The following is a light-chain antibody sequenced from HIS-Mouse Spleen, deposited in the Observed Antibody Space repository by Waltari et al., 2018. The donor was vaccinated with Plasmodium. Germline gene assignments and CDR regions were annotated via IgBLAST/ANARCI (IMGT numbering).Light chain of an antibody. CDR3: QQYNNWSFT. CDR2: GAS. CDR1: QSVSSN. J-gene: IGKJ3*01. V-gene: IGKV3-15*01. Sequence: EIVMTQSPATLSVSPGERAPLSCRASQSVSSNLALYQQKPGQAPRLLIYGASTRATGIPARFSGSGSGTEFTLTISRLQSEYFAVYYCQQYNNWSFTFGPGTKVDIK.